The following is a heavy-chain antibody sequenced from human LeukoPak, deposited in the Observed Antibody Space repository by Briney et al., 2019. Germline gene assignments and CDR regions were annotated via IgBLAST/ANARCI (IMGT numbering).Heavy chain of an antibody. J-gene: IGHJ6*03. CDR1: GFIFSNYW. CDR3: ARRYYDFWSGYPSGGYYYMDV. D-gene: IGHD3-3*01. V-gene: IGHV3-7*01. Sequence: PGGSLRLSCEASGFIFSNYWMIWVRQAPGKGLEWVANIKEDGSVKNLVDSVKGRFTISRDNAKNTLYLQMNSLRAEDTAVYYCARRYYDFWSGYPSGGYYYMDVWGKGTTVTVSS. CDR2: IKEDGSVK.